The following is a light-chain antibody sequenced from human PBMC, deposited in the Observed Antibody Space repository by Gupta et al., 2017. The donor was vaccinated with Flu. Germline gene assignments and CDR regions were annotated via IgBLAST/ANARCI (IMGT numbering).Light chain of an antibody. V-gene: IGLV3-25*02. CDR1: ALPRQF. Sequence: SYDLPQPPSVSVSPGQTARITCSGDALPRQFAYWYQRKPGQAPILLIYKDTERPSGIPERFSGSNSGTRVTLTISGVQIEDEADYFCHSADSSGTSVVFGGGTALTVL. CDR2: KDT. CDR3: HSADSSGTSVV. J-gene: IGLJ2*01.